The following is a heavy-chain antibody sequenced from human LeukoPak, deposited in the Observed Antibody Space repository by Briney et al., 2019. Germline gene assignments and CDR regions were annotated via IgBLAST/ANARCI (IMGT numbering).Heavy chain of an antibody. V-gene: IGHV4-4*07. CDR2: IYTSRRT. J-gene: IGHJ6*02. D-gene: IGHD4-23*01. Sequence: PSETLSFTCTVSGFSISSYYWSWIRQPAGKGLEWIGRIYTSRRTNYNTSLQSRVPMSVDTCKKPVSLKLSSVPAADTAVYYCASSVRRTTTVVKRAGGYYYYGMDVWGQGTTVTVSS. CDR1: GFSISSYY. CDR3: ASSVRRTTTVVKRAGGYYYYGMDV.